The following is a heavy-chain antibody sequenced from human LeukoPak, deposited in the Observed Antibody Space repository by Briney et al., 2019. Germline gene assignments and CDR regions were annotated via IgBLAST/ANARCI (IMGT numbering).Heavy chain of an antibody. J-gene: IGHJ5*02. CDR2: ISTYNGNT. Sequence: ASVKVSCKSSGYTFTSYGISWVRQAPGQGLEWMGWISTYNGNTNYAQKLQGRVTMTTDTSTSTAYMELRSLRSDDTAVYYCARDRRCSSTSCLPGGWFDPWGQGTLVTVSS. V-gene: IGHV1-18*01. CDR3: ARDRRCSSTSCLPGGWFDP. D-gene: IGHD2-2*01. CDR1: GYTFTSYG.